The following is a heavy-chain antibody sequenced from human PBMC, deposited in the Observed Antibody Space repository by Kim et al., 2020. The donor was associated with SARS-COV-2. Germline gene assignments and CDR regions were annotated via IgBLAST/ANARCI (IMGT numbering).Heavy chain of an antibody. CDR1: GFTFSSYA. CDR2: ISGSGGST. V-gene: IGHV3-23*01. J-gene: IGHJ6*02. Sequence: GGSLRLSCAASGFTFSSYAMSWVRQAPGKGLEWVSAISGSGGSTYYADSVKGRFTISRDNSKNTLYLQMNSLRAEDTAVYYCAKAGTHVLRYFDWLLPYYYGRDVWGQGTTVTVSS. CDR3: AKAGTHVLRYFDWLLPYYYGRDV. D-gene: IGHD3-9*01.